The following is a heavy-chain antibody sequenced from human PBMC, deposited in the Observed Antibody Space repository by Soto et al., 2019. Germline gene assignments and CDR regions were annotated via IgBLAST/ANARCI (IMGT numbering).Heavy chain of an antibody. D-gene: IGHD2-8*01. CDR1: GFTFSSYA. CDR3: ARGLQFFAVLSTLQFDY. CDR2: FSVSGGST. J-gene: IGHJ4*02. Sequence: GGSLRLSCAASGFTFSSYAMSWVRQAPGKGLEWVSTFSVSGGSTYYADSVKGRFTISRDNSKNTLYLQMNSLRAEDTAVYYCARGLQFFAVLSTLQFDYWGQGTLVTVSS. V-gene: IGHV3-23*01.